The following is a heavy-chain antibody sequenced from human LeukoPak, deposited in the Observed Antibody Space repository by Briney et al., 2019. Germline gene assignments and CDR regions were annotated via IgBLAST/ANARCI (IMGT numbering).Heavy chain of an antibody. D-gene: IGHD5-24*01. CDR1: GGSVSSGVYF. CDR3: ARDRSGDGWRYFDY. V-gene: IGHV4-61*08. Sequence: SETLSLTCTVSGGSVSSGVYFWSWIRQPPGKGLEWIGYIYYSGSTNYNPSLKSRVIISVDTSKNQFSLKLSSVTAADTAVYYCARDRSGDGWRYFDYWGQGTLVTVSS. J-gene: IGHJ4*02. CDR2: IYYSGST.